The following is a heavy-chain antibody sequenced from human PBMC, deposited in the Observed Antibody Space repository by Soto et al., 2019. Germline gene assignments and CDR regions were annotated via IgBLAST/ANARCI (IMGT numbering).Heavy chain of an antibody. J-gene: IGHJ4*02. CDR2: MWYDGSKE. Sequence: QVQLVESGGGVVQPGGSLRLSCAASGFIFSDYVMHWVRQAPGKGLEWVAVMWYDGSKEYYVDSVKGRFTISRDHSKNTLFLQMKSLRAEDTAVYYCARGRTDFDYWGQGTLVTVSS. V-gene: IGHV3-33*01. CDR1: GFIFSDYV. CDR3: ARGRTDFDY.